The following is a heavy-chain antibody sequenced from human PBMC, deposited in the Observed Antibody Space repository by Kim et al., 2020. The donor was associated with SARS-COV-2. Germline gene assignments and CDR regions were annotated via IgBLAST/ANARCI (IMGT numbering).Heavy chain of an antibody. CDR1: GYTFTSYA. V-gene: IGHV7-4-1*02. Sequence: ASVKVSCKASGYTFTSYAMNWVRQAPGQGLEWMGWINTNTGNPTYAQGFTGRFVFSLDTSVSTAYLQISSLKAEDTAVYYCARDQGEVYGDYLSSPIFDYWGQGTLVTVSS. CDR3: ARDQGEVYGDYLSSPIFDY. CDR2: INTNTGNP. J-gene: IGHJ4*02. D-gene: IGHD4-17*01.